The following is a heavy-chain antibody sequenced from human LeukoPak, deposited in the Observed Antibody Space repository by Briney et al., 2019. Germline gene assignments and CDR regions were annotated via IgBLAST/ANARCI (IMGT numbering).Heavy chain of an antibody. CDR1: GGSFSGYY. J-gene: IGHJ3*02. CDR2: IYTSGST. V-gene: IGHV4-59*10. CDR3: ARERLRGIGAFDI. Sequence: SETLSLTCAVYGGSFSGYYWSWIRQPPGKGLEWIGRIYTSGSTNYNPSLKSRVTMSVDTSKNQFSLKLSSVTAADTAVYYCARERLRGIGAFDIWGQGTMVTVSS. D-gene: IGHD6-25*01.